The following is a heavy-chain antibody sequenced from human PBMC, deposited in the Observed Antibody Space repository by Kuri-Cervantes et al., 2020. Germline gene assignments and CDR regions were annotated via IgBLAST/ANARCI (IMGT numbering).Heavy chain of an antibody. D-gene: IGHD2-15*01. CDR2: INAYNGNT. CDR3: ARKIVDYYYGMDV. V-gene: IGHV1-18*01. J-gene: IGHJ6*02. CDR1: GYTFTSYG. Sequence: ASVKVSCKASGYTFTSYGISWVRQAPGQGLEWMGWINAYNGNTNYAQKLQSRVTMTTDTSTSTAYMELRSLRSDDTAVYYCARKIVDYYYGMDVWGQGTTVTVSS.